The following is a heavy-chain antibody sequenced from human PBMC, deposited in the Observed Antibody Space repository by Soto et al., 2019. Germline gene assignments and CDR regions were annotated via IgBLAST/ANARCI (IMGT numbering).Heavy chain of an antibody. CDR2: IIPVFGTA. CDR3: ARGDATKIVVTTYYVMVV. V-gene: IGHV1-69*13. J-gene: IGHJ6*02. D-gene: IGHD3-22*01. Sequence: SVKVSCKASGGTLSNSGISWVRQAPRQGLERMGGIIPVFGTANYAQKIQGRVTITADESTTTVYMDVSSLLSDDTSVYYCARGDATKIVVTTYYVMVVWGQGTTVTVSS. CDR1: GGTLSNSG.